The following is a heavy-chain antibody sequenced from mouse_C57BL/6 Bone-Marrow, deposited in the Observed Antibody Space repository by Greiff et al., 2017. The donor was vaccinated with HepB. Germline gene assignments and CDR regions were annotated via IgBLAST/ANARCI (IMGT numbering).Heavy chain of an antibody. CDR2: IDPETGGT. CDR1: GYTFTDYE. CDR3: TRWLLWYPFDY. Sequence: QVHVKQSGAELVRPGASVTLSCKASGYTFTDYEMHWVKQTPVHGLEWIGAIDPETGGTAYNQKFKGKAILTADKSSSTAYMELRSLTSEDSAVYYCTRWLLWYPFDYWGQGTTLTVSS. V-gene: IGHV1-15*01. J-gene: IGHJ2*01. D-gene: IGHD2-1*01.